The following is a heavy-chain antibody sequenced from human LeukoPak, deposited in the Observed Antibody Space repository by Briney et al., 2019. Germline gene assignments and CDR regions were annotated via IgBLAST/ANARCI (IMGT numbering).Heavy chain of an antibody. CDR3: ARDYRLTQIQD. CDR2: IYHSGST. V-gene: IGHV4-38-2*02. J-gene: IGHJ1*01. D-gene: IGHD1-26*01. CDR1: GYSISSGSY. Sequence: PSETLSLTCTVSGYSISSGSYWGWIRPPPGKGLEWIGNIYHSGSTYYNPSLKSRVTISVERPKNQFSLKVSSVTAADTAVYYCARDYRLTQIQDWGQGTLVTVSS.